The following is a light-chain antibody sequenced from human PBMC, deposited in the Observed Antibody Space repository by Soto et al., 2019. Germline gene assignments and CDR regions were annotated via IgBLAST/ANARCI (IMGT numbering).Light chain of an antibody. J-gene: IGKJ1*01. CDR2: GAS. Sequence: EIILTQSPATLSVSPGERATLSCRASQSVNSNLAWYQQKPGQAPRLLIYGASTRATGIPARFSGSGSGTEFTLTISSLQSEDFVIYYCQQYNNWPPGTF. V-gene: IGKV3-15*01. CDR1: QSVNSN. CDR3: QQYNNWPPGT.